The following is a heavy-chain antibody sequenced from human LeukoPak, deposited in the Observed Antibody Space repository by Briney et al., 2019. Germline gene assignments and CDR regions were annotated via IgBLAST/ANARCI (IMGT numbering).Heavy chain of an antibody. CDR2: INPNSGGT. CDR3: ATEGKMVRGLYTDY. J-gene: IGHJ4*02. D-gene: IGHD3-10*01. Sequence: ASVKVSCKASVYTFTGYYMHWVRQAPGQGLEWMGWINPNSGGTNYAQKFQGRVTMTRDTSISTAYMELSSLRSEDTAVYYCATEGKMVRGLYTDYWGQGTLVTVSS. CDR1: VYTFTGYY. V-gene: IGHV1-2*02.